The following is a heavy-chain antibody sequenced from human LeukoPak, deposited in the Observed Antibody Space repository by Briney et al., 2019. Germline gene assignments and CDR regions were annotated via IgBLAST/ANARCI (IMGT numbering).Heavy chain of an antibody. Sequence: SQTLSLTCTASGGSISSGEYYWSWIRQHPGKGLEWIGYIYYSGSTYYNPSLKSRVTISVDTSKNQFSLKLSSVTAADTALYYCTYGDSSAYTGVDYWGQGTPVTVSS. J-gene: IGHJ4*02. CDR1: GGSISSGEYY. CDR2: IYYSGST. CDR3: TYGDSSAYTGVDY. D-gene: IGHD3-22*01. V-gene: IGHV4-31*03.